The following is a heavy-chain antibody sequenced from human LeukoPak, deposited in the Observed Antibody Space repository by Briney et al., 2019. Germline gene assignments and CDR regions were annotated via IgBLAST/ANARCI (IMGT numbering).Heavy chain of an antibody. D-gene: IGHD6-13*01. Sequence: GGSLRLSCAAPGFTFSSYSMNWGRQAPGKGLEGVSSISSSSSYIYYADSMKGRFTISRDNAKNSLYLQMNSLRAEDTAVYYCARDLHSSSEGYFDYWGQGTLVTVSS. CDR2: ISSSSSYI. J-gene: IGHJ4*02. CDR3: ARDLHSSSEGYFDY. CDR1: GFTFSSYS. V-gene: IGHV3-21*01.